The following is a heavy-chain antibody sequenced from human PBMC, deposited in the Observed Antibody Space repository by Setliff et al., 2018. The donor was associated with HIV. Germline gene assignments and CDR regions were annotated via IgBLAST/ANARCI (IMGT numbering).Heavy chain of an antibody. V-gene: IGHV3-30*04. D-gene: IGHD6-13*01. CDR2: ISFDGRYK. CDR3: ARDSVGGSSWYYYFDY. CDR1: GFTFSNYA. Sequence: PGESLKISCAASGFTFSNYAMHWVRQAPGKGLEWVAVISFDGRYKYYADSVKGRFTISRDNSKNTLNLQMSTLKPVDTAVYYCARDSVGGSSWYYYFDYWGQGALVTSPQ. J-gene: IGHJ4*02.